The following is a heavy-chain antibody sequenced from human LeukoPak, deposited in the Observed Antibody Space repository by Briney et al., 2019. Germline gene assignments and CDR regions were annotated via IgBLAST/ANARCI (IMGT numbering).Heavy chain of an antibody. D-gene: IGHD1/OR15-1a*01. J-gene: IGHJ3*01. Sequence: ASVKVSCKASGYTFTDYYMHWVRQAPGQGLEWVGWINPTSGGTNYAQKFQDRVTMTRDTSNNTSNMELSRLRSDDTAVYYCAREFRTTTWSYDAFDLWGQGAMVTVSS. CDR2: INPTSGGT. CDR1: GYTFTDYY. CDR3: AREFRTTTWSYDAFDL. V-gene: IGHV1-2*02.